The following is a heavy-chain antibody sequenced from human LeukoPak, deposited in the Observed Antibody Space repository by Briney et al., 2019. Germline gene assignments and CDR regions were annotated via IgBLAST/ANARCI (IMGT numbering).Heavy chain of an antibody. J-gene: IGHJ6*02. D-gene: IGHD5-18*01. CDR2: INSDGSST. CDR3: AKDTAMGPRAYYGMDV. Sequence: GGSLRLSCAASGFTFSSYWMHWVRQAPGKGLVWVSRINSDGSSTSYADSVKGRFTISRDNAKNSLYLQMNSLRAEDTALYYCAKDTAMGPRAYYGMDVWGQGTTVTVSS. V-gene: IGHV3-74*01. CDR1: GFTFSSYW.